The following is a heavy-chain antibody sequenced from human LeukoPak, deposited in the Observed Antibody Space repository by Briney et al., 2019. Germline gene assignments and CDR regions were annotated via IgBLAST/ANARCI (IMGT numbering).Heavy chain of an antibody. V-gene: IGHV3-9*01. CDR2: ISWNSGGI. Sequence: PGGSLRLSCAASGFTFDDYAMRWVRQAPGKGLEWVSGISWNSGGIGYADSVKGRFTISRDNAKNSLYLQMNSLRAEDTALYYCAKEYEVVGYSDVSFDYGGQGTLVTVSS. D-gene: IGHD2-15*01. CDR3: AKEYEVVGYSDVSFDY. CDR1: GFTFDDYA. J-gene: IGHJ4*02.